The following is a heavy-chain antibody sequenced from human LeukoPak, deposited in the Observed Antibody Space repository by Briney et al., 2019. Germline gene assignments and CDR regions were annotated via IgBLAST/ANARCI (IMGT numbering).Heavy chain of an antibody. CDR3: AEAAAGTDY. CDR1: GDSVISSDYY. Sequence: SETLSLTCSVSGDSVISSDYYWGWVRQPPGKGLEWIGNIYYSGSTYYNPSLKSRVTISVDTSKNQFSLKLSSVTAADTAVYYCAEAAAGTDYWGQGTLVTVSS. D-gene: IGHD6-13*01. CDR2: IYYSGST. J-gene: IGHJ4*02. V-gene: IGHV4-39*07.